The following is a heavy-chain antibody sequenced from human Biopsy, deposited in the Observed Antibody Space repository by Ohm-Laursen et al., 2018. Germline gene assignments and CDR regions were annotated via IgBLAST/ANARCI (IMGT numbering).Heavy chain of an antibody. J-gene: IGHJ4*02. V-gene: IGHV4-39*01. Sequence: GTLSLTCSVSDGSISRSSYNWGWIRLPPGNGLEWIGSMYFSGNTYYNPSLKSRVNITVDTSKNKFSLNLSSVTAADTAVYYCARQGDSGRSSDYWGQGTLVTVSS. CDR3: ARQGDSGRSSDY. D-gene: IGHD3-10*01. CDR2: MYFSGNT. CDR1: DGSISRSSYN.